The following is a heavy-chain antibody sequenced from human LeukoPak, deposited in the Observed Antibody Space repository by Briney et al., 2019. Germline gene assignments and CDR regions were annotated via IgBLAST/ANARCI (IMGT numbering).Heavy chain of an antibody. Sequence: SETLSLTCAVYGGSFSGYYWSWIRQPPGKGLEWIGEINHSGSTNYNPSLKSRVTISVDTSKNQFSLKLSSVTAADTAVYYCARFGSIAASRGFALGYWGQGTLVTVSS. J-gene: IGHJ4*02. CDR3: ARFGSIAASRGFALGY. V-gene: IGHV4-34*01. CDR1: GGSFSGYY. CDR2: INHSGST. D-gene: IGHD6-6*01.